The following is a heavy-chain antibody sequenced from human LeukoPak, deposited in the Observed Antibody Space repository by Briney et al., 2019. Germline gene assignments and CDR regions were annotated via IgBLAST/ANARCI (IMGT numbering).Heavy chain of an antibody. CDR1: GGSTSSTSYY. J-gene: IGHJ4*02. V-gene: IGHV4-39*07. D-gene: IGHD6-19*01. Sequence: SETLSLTRTVSGGSTSSTSYYRGWIRQPPGKGLECIGSIYYTGSTYYNPSLKSRVTISVDTSKDQFSLKLSSVTAADTAVYYCARILYSSNIDYWGQGTLVTVSS. CDR2: IYYTGST. CDR3: ARILYSSNIDY.